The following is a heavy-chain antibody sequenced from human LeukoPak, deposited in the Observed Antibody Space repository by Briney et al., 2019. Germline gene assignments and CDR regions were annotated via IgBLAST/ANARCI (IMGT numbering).Heavy chain of an antibody. CDR2: IYYSWST. J-gene: IGHJ5*02. CDR1: GASIGGSSRY. CDR3: AKHGGYTWNPGGDYFDP. D-gene: IGHD1-1*01. V-gene: IGHV4-39*01. Sequence: PSETLSLTCSVSGASIGGSSRYWAWIRQSPGKGLEWIGSIYYSWSTYYSLSLRSRAVISVDTSKSQFSLELASVTAAEPAVSFCAKHGGYTWNPGGDYFDPWGQGILVTVSS.